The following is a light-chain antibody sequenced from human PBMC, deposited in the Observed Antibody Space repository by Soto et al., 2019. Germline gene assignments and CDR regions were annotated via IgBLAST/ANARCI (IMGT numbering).Light chain of an antibody. CDR1: EDIANY. CDR2: DGS. V-gene: IGKV1-33*01. J-gene: IGKJ2*01. CDR3: QQYGILPPYT. Sequence: DIQMTQSPSSLSAFVGDRVTITCQASEDIANYLNWYQQRPGKAPKLLIFDGSNLETGVPSRYSGGGSGTHFTFTISSLQPEDIAKYYCQQYGILPPYTFGQGTKVDIK.